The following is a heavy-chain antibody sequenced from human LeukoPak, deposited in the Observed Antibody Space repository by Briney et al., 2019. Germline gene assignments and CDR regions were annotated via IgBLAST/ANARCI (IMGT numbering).Heavy chain of an antibody. CDR1: GFTFSSYA. CDR2: ISGSGGST. V-gene: IGHV3-23*01. J-gene: IGHJ4*02. D-gene: IGHD3-10*01. CDR3: AKDSRGLYYFDY. Sequence: GGSLRLSCAASGFTFSSYAMSWVRQAPGKGLEWVSTISGSGGSTYYADSVKGRFTISRDNSKNTLYLQMNSLRAEDTAVYYCAKDSRGLYYFDYWGQGTLVTVSS.